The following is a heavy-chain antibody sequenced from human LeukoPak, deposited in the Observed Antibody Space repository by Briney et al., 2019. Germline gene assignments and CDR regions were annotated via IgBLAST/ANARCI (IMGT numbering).Heavy chain of an antibody. Sequence: ASVKVSCKASGYTFTGYYMHWVRQAPGQGLEWMGWINPNSGGTNYAQKFQGRVTMTRDTSISTAYMELSRLRSDDTAVYYCARDVHDYSNYRYYYYGMDVWGQGTTVTVSS. CDR1: GYTFTGYY. V-gene: IGHV1-2*02. D-gene: IGHD4-11*01. J-gene: IGHJ6*02. CDR2: INPNSGGT. CDR3: ARDVHDYSNYRYYYYGMDV.